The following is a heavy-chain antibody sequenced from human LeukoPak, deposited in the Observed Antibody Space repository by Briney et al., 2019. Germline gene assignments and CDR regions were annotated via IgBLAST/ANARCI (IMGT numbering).Heavy chain of an antibody. CDR2: IKEDGTEK. Sequence: GGSLRLSCAGSGFTFSDFWMTWVRQTPGKGLEWVANIKEDGTEKNLVDSVKGRFTISRDNSKNTLYLQMNSLRAEDTAVYYCARDLFSYYYYYMDVWGKGTTVTVSS. CDR1: GFTFSDFW. V-gene: IGHV3-7*01. J-gene: IGHJ6*03. CDR3: ARDLFSYYYYYMDV.